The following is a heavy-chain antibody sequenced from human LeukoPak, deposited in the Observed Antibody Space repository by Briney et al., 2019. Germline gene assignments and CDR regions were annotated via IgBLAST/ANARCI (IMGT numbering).Heavy chain of an antibody. J-gene: IGHJ4*02. V-gene: IGHV4-38-2*01. CDR1: GYSISSGYY. CDR3: ARLRGSGWYGVLDY. CDR2: IYYSGST. Sequence: SETLSLTCAVSGYSISSGYYWGWIRQPPGKGLEWIGSIYYSGSTYYNPSLKRRVPISVDTPKNQFSLKLSSVTAADTAVYYCARLRGSGWYGVLDYWGQGTLVTVSS. D-gene: IGHD6-19*01.